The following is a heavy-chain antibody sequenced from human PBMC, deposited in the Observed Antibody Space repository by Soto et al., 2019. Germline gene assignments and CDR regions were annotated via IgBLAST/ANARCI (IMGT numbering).Heavy chain of an antibody. D-gene: IGHD3-16*01. V-gene: IGHV3-53*01. CDR3: PGGGYAPSAGEY. J-gene: IGHJ4*02. Sequence: EVQLVESGGGLIQPGGSLRLSCAASGFSVNSKYMGWVRQAPGKGLEWVSVIYTGGNTYYADSVKGRFTISRDNVKNMVYPQRKGRRAEDTAVYYCPGGGYAPSAGEYWAQETLVPVPS. CDR1: GFSVNSKY. CDR2: IYTGGNT.